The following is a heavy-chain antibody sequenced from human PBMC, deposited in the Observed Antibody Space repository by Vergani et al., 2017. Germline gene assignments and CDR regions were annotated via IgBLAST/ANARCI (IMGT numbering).Heavy chain of an antibody. CDR2: IIPIFGTA. V-gene: IGHV1-69*01. Sequence: QVQLVQSGAAVKKPGSSVKVSCKASGGTFSSYAISWVRQAPGQGLEWMGGIIPIFGTANYAEKFQGRVTITADESSSTVYMELSSLRSEDTAVYYCARAVVTPPNYNYYMNVWGKGSTVTVS. J-gene: IGHJ6*03. D-gene: IGHD4-23*01. CDR3: ARAVVTPPNYNYYMNV. CDR1: GGTFSSYA.